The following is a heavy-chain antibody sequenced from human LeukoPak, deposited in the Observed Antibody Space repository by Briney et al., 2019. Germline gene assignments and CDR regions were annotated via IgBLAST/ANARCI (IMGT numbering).Heavy chain of an antibody. CDR3: ARHSNWNAGVDYFDP. Sequence: SETLSLTCTVSGGSISSGGYYWGWIRQPPGKGLEWIGRIYYSGSTYFNPSLKSRVTISVDTSKNQFSLKLSSVTAADTAVYYCARHSNWNAGVDYFDPWGQGTLVTVSS. V-gene: IGHV4-39*01. CDR2: IYYSGST. D-gene: IGHD1-20*01. CDR1: GGSISSGGYY. J-gene: IGHJ5*02.